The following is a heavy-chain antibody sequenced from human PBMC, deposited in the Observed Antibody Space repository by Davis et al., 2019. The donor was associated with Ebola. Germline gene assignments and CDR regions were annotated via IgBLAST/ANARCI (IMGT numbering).Heavy chain of an antibody. Sequence: LVKVSCKASGGTLNSNYAISWVRQAPGQGLEWMGGIMPIFGTSDYAQKFQGRVTITADESTSTAYMELSSLRSEDTAVYYCARDRYSDGSGYFFEQSHWGQGTLVTVSS. D-gene: IGHD3-22*01. CDR1: GGTLNSNYA. V-gene: IGHV1-69*13. CDR2: IMPIFGTS. J-gene: IGHJ4*02. CDR3: ARDRYSDGSGYFFEQSH.